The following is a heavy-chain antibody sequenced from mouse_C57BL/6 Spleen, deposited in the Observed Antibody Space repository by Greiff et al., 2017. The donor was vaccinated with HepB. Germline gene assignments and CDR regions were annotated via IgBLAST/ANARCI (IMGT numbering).Heavy chain of an antibody. J-gene: IGHJ2*01. CDR3: TGTTVVWDYFDY. Sequence: EVKVVESGGGLVQPGGSMKLSCVASGFTFSNYWMNWVRQSPEKGLEWVAQIRLKSDNYATHYAESVKGRFTISRDDSKSSVYLQMNNLRAEDTGIYYCTGTTVVWDYFDYWGQGTTLTVSS. V-gene: IGHV6-3*01. CDR1: GFTFSNYW. CDR2: IRLKSDNYAT. D-gene: IGHD1-1*01.